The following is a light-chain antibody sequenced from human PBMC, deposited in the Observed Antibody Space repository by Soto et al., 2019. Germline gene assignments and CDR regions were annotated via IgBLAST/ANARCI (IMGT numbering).Light chain of an antibody. CDR3: SSYTRGSTYV. V-gene: IGLV2-14*01. CDR1: SSDIGGYNY. J-gene: IGLJ1*01. CDR2: HVS. Sequence: QSALTQPASVSGSPGQSITISCTGASSDIGGYNYVSWYQQHPGKAPKLMIYHVSDRPSGVSDRFSGSKSCNTACLTISGLQAEDEADYYCSSYTRGSTYVFGTGTKLTVL.